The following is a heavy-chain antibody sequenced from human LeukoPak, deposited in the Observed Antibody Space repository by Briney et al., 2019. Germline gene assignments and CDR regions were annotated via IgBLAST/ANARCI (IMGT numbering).Heavy chain of an antibody. J-gene: IGHJ4*02. CDR2: INPSGGST. CDR1: GYTFTSYY. CDR3: ARESGIAVAGENYFDY. D-gene: IGHD6-19*01. Sequence: GASVKVSCKASGYTFTSYYMHWVRQAPGQGLEWMGIINPSGGSTSYAQKFQGRVTMTRDMSTSTVYMELSSLRSEDTAVYYCARESGIAVAGENYFDYWGQGTLVTVSS. V-gene: IGHV1-46*01.